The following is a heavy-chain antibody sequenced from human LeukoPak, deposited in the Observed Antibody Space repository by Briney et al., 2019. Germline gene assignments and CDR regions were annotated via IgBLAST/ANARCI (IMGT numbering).Heavy chain of an antibody. V-gene: IGHV3-53*01. D-gene: IGHD2-8*01. CDR2: IYSSGST. CDR3: ASAREYCINSDCYEYFQD. CDR1: GLTVRTSS. Sequence: GGSLRLSCATSGLTVRTSSMSWVRQAPGKGLEWVAVIYSSGSTYYEDSVNGRCTISRDTPKSSMYLQMDHLRAEDTAVYYCASAREYCINSDCYEYFQDWGQGTLVTVSS. J-gene: IGHJ1*01.